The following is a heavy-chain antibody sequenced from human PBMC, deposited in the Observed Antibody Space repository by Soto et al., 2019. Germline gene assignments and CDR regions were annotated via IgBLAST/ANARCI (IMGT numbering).Heavy chain of an antibody. CDR1: GGSISSGDYY. Sequence: SETLSLTCTVSGGSISSGDYYWSWIRQPPGKGQEWIGYIYYSGSTYYNPSLKSRVTISVDTSKNQFSLKLSSVTAADTAVYYCARVGCSGGSCYSFYYYGMDVWGQGTTVTVSS. J-gene: IGHJ6*02. V-gene: IGHV4-30-4*01. CDR3: ARVGCSGGSCYSFYYYGMDV. D-gene: IGHD2-15*01. CDR2: IYYSGST.